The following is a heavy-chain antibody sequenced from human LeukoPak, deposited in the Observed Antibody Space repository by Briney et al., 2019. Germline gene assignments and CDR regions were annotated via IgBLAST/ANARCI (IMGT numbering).Heavy chain of an antibody. D-gene: IGHD2-2*01. CDR3: AGGDPSHCSSTSCYDH. CDR2: ISSDGGRT. Sequence: GGSLRLSCSASGFTFSSFAMFWVRQAPGKGLEYVSGISSDGGRTYYADAVKGRFTISRDNSKNTLYLQMNSLRVEDTAVYYCAGGDPSHCSSTSCYDHWGQGTLVTVSS. V-gene: IGHV3-64*04. J-gene: IGHJ4*02. CDR1: GFTFSSFA.